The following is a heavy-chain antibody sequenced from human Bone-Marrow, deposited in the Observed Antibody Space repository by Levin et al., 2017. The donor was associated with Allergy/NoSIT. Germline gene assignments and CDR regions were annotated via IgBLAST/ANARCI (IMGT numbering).Heavy chain of an antibody. J-gene: IGHJ4*02. D-gene: IGHD3-10*01. V-gene: IGHV1-24*01. CDR2: FDPDNGET. CDR3: TTEADYYGLDPIGN. Sequence: GGSLRLSCKVSGHTLSEISMHWVRQAPGKGLEWLGGFDPDNGETVYAQQFQGRVTMTEDTSTNTAYMELSSLRSEDTAIYYCTTEADYYGLDPIGNWGQGTLVTVSS. CDR1: GHTLSEIS.